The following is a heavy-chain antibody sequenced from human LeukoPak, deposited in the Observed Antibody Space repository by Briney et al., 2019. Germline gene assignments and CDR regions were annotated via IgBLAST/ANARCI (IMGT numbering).Heavy chain of an antibody. CDR2: ISWNSGYI. CDR1: GFTFDNYA. Sequence: PGGSLRLSCAASGFTFDNYAMHWVRQAPGKGLEGLSIISWNSGYIGYGDSVKGRFTISRDNAKKSLDLQMNSLRAEDTAFYYCAKVRGTYSSGYFFDYWGQGTLVTVSS. J-gene: IGHJ4*02. CDR3: AKVRGTYSSGYFFDY. D-gene: IGHD6-19*01. V-gene: IGHV3-9*01.